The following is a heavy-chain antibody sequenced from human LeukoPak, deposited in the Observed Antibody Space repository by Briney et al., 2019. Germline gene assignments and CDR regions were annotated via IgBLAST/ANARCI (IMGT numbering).Heavy chain of an antibody. Sequence: PSETLSLSCTVSGGSISSGSYYWSWIRQPAGKGLEWIGRIYTSGSTNYNPSLKSRVTISVDTSKNQFSLKLSSVTAADTAVYYCARDLEQWLYYFDYWGQGTLVTVSS. V-gene: IGHV4-61*02. CDR2: IYTSGST. CDR3: ARDLEQWLYYFDY. CDR1: GGSISSGSYY. J-gene: IGHJ4*02. D-gene: IGHD6-19*01.